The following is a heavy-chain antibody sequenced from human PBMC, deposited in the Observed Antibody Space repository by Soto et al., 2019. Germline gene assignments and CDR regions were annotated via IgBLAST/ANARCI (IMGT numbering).Heavy chain of an antibody. V-gene: IGHV6-1*01. Sequence: SQTLSLTCAISGDSVSSNSAAWNWIRQSPSRGLEWLGRTYYRSKWYNDYAVSVKSRITINPDTSKNQFSLQLNSVTPEDTAVYYCARDTLTYYYGSGSTKYYYYGMDVWGQGTTVTVSS. CDR3: ARDTLTYYYGSGSTKYYYYGMDV. J-gene: IGHJ6*02. CDR2: TYYRSKWYN. CDR1: GDSVSSNSAA. D-gene: IGHD3-10*01.